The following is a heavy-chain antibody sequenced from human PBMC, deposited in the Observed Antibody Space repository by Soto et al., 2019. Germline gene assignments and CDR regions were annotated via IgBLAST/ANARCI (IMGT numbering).Heavy chain of an antibody. CDR2: IYYSGST. CDR3: ATAQMNSYYYGMDV. V-gene: IGHV4-31*03. Sequence: QVQLQESGPGLVKPSQTLSLTCTVSGGSISSGGYYWSWIRQHPGKALEWIGYIYYSGSTYYNPSLKSRVTISVDTSKNQSSLKLSSVTAADTAVYYCATAQMNSYYYGMDVWGQGTTVTVSS. CDR1: GGSISSGGYY. J-gene: IGHJ6*02.